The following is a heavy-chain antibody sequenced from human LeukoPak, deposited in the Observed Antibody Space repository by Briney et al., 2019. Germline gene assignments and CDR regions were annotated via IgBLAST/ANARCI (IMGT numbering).Heavy chain of an antibody. CDR1: GFTFSSYS. V-gene: IGHV3-48*01. CDR2: ISSSSSSI. J-gene: IGHJ4*02. Sequence: GGSLILSCAASGFTFSSYSMNWVRQAPGKGLEWVSHISSSSSSIYYADSVKGRFTISRDNSKNTLYLQMNSLRAEDTAVYYCAKDPLDWGKSPPLYFDYWGQGTLVTVSS. D-gene: IGHD2-21*01. CDR3: AKDPLDWGKSPPLYFDY.